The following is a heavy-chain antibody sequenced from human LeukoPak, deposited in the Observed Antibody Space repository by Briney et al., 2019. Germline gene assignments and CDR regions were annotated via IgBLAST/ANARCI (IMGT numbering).Heavy chain of an antibody. CDR1: GFTFSSYA. J-gene: IGHJ4*02. CDR3: ARDMSLLWFGDPFDY. V-gene: IGHV3-23*01. Sequence: GGSLRLSCAASGFTFSSYAMTWVRQAPGKGQEWVSVISGSGGSIYYADSVKGRFTISRDNFKNTLYLQMNSLRDEDTAVYYCARDMSLLWFGDPFDYWGQGTLVTVSS. D-gene: IGHD3-10*01. CDR2: ISGSGGSI.